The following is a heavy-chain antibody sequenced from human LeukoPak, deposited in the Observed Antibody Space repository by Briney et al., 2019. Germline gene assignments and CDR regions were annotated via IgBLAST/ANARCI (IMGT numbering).Heavy chain of an antibody. CDR2: ISSSSSYI. CDR3: ARDYYGSGSYYPY. Sequence: GGSLRLSCAASGFTFSSYSMNWVRQAPGKGLEWVSSISSSSSYIYYADSVKGRFTISRDNAKNSLYLQMNSLGAEDTAVYYCARDYYGSGSYYPYWGQGTLVTVSS. D-gene: IGHD3-10*01. J-gene: IGHJ4*02. CDR1: GFTFSSYS. V-gene: IGHV3-21*01.